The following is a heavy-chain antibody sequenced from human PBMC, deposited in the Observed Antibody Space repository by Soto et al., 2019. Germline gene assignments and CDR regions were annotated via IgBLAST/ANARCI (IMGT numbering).Heavy chain of an antibody. J-gene: IGHJ4*02. V-gene: IGHV3-30*18. CDR3: AKDPSWQQLARYYFDY. Sequence: QVQLVESGGGVVQTGRSLRLSCAASGFTFSNYGMHWVRQAPGKGLEWVTVISYDGSYKYYADSVKGRFTISRDNSKNTLYLQMNSLRAEDTAVYYCAKDPSWQQLARYYFDYWGQGTLVTVSS. D-gene: IGHD6-13*01. CDR1: GFTFSNYG. CDR2: ISYDGSYK.